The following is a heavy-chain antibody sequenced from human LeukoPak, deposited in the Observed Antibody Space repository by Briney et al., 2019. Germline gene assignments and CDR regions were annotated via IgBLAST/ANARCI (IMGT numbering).Heavy chain of an antibody. CDR2: ISWNSGSI. CDR3: AKDPGYYYGSGTNPSGAFDI. CDR1: GFTFDDYA. V-gene: IGHV3-9*01. Sequence: GGSLRLSCAASGFTFDDYAMHWVRQAPGKGLEWVSGISWNSGSIGYADSVKGRFTISRDNAKNSLYLQMNSLRAEDTAVYYCAKDPGYYYGSGTNPSGAFDIWGQGTMVTVSS. D-gene: IGHD3-10*01. J-gene: IGHJ3*02.